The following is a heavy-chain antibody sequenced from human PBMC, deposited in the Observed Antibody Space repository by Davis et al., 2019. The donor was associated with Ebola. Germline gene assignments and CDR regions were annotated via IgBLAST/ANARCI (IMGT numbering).Heavy chain of an antibody. CDR3: ARRVVSYAPGTELNFDY. J-gene: IGHJ4*02. CDR1: GYTFTSYG. CDR2: ISAYNGNT. Sequence: AASVKVSCKASGYTFTSYGISWVRQAPGQGLEWMGWISAYNGNTNYAQKLQGRVTMTRNTSISTAYMELSSLRSEDTAVYYCARRVVSYAPGTELNFDYWGQGTLVTVSS. D-gene: IGHD2-2*01. V-gene: IGHV1-18*01.